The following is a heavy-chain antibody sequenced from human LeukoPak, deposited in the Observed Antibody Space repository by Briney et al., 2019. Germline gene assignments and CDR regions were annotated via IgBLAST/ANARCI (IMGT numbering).Heavy chain of an antibody. CDR1: GGTFSSYA. D-gene: IGHD4-11*01. J-gene: IGHJ4*02. Sequence: ASVKVSCKASGGTFSSYAISWVRQAPGQGLEWMGGIIPIFGTANYAQKFQGRVTITADESTSTAYMELSSLRSGDTAVYYCARGGPPPGGYSTRGYYFDYWGQGTLVTVSS. CDR3: ARGGPPPGGYSTRGYYFDY. CDR2: IIPIFGTA. V-gene: IGHV1-69*01.